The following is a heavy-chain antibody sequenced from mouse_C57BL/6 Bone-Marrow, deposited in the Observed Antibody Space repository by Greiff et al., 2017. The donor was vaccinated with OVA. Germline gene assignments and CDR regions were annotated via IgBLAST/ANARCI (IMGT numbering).Heavy chain of an antibody. V-gene: IGHV1-55*01. Sequence: QVQLQQPGAELVKPGASVKLSCKASGYTFTSYWITWVKQRPGPGLELIGYIYPGSGSTNYNEKFKSKATLTVDTSSSTAYMQLSSLTSEDSAVYYCARGCYSKWAYWGQGTLVTVSA. CDR2: IYPGSGST. J-gene: IGHJ3*01. CDR1: GYTFTSYW. D-gene: IGHD2-5*01. CDR3: ARGCYSKWAY.